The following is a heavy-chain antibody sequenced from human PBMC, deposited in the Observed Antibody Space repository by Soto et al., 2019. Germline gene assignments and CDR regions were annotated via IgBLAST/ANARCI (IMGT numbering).Heavy chain of an antibody. CDR3: ARAPPYYYDSSGYYYGMDV. V-gene: IGHV3-74*01. D-gene: IGHD3-22*01. J-gene: IGHJ6*02. Sequence: GGSLRLSCAASGFTFSSYWMHWVRQAPGKGLVWVSRINSDGSSTSYADSVKGRFTISRDNAKNTLYLQMNSLRAEDTAVYYCARAPPYYYDSSGYYYGMDVWGQGTTVTVSS. CDR1: GFTFSSYW. CDR2: INSDGSST.